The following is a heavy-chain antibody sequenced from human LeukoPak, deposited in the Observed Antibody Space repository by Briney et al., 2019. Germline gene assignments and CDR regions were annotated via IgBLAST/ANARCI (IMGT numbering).Heavy chain of an antibody. CDR3: ARDPSGYEQIDY. V-gene: IGHV3-30*04. J-gene: IGHJ4*02. Sequence: GGSLRLSCAASGFNFSGYAMHWVRQAPGKGLEWVAVISYEGSNKYYANSVKGRFTISRDNSKKTLYLQMNSLRAEDTAVYYCARDPSGYEQIDYWGQGTLVTVSS. D-gene: IGHD5-12*01. CDR1: GFNFSGYA. CDR2: ISYEGSNK.